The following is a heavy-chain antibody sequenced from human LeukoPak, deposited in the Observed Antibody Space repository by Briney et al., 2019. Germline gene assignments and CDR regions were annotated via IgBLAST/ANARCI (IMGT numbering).Heavy chain of an antibody. CDR3: ARPVDTAMVTGGMDV. V-gene: IGHV1-2*02. CDR1: GYTFTGYY. J-gene: IGHJ6*02. CDR2: INPNSGGT. Sequence: ASVKVSCKASGYTFTGYYMHWVRQAPGQGLEWMGWINPNSGGTNYAQKFQGRVTMTRDTSISTAYMELSRLRSDDTAVYYCARPVDTAMVTGGMDVWGQGTTVTVSS. D-gene: IGHD5-18*01.